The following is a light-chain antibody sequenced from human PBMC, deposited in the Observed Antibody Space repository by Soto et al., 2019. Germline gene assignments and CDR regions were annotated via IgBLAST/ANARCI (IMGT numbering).Light chain of an antibody. Sequence: DIQMTQSPSSLSASVGDRVTITCRASQVIDNYLAWYQQQPGKVPRLLIYAGSVLQAGVPPRFTGSGSGTDFTLTISSLQPEDVATYLCQKYNSAPWTFGQGTKVEI. V-gene: IGKV1-27*01. J-gene: IGKJ1*01. CDR2: AGS. CDR3: QKYNSAPWT. CDR1: QVIDNY.